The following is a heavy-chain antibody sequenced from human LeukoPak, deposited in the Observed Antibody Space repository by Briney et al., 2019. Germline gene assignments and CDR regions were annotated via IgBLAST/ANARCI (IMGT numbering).Heavy chain of an antibody. CDR2: IFYSGST. V-gene: IGHV4-59*12. Sequence: SETLSLTCTVSGGSLRSYYWSWIRQSPGKGLEWIGYIFYSGSTNYIPSLKSRVTISVDTSKNQFSLKLSSVTAADTAVYYCARGRSYDYVWGSYRRNWFDPWGQGTLVTVSS. D-gene: IGHD3-16*02. CDR3: ARGRSYDYVWGSYRRNWFDP. J-gene: IGHJ5*02. CDR1: GGSLRSYY.